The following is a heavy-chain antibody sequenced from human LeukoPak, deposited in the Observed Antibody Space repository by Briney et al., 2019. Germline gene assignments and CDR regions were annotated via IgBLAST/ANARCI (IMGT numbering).Heavy chain of an antibody. CDR3: AAIGDYGDY. CDR1: GGSFSNHF. V-gene: IGHV4-4*07. D-gene: IGHD4-17*01. J-gene: IGHJ4*02. Sequence: SETLSLTCSVSGGSFSNHFWSWVRQPAGKGLEWIGRIYPSGNTNYNPSLKSRVTISVDTSKNQFSLKLSSVTAADTAVYYCAAIGDYGDYWGQGTLVTVSS. CDR2: IYPSGNT.